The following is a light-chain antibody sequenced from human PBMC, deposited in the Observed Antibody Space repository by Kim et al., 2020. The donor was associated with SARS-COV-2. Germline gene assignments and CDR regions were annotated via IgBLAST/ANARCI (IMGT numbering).Light chain of an antibody. J-gene: IGLJ2*01. V-gene: IGLV1-40*01. CDR3: QSYDTGLNDLVV. CDR2: GNT. Sequence: ITVSCTRRSSKIGSEYDVHLYQELPGAATKRLIYGNTSRPSGVPDRFSATKSGTSASLAITGLQAEDEADYYCQSYDTGLNDLVVFGGGTQLTVL. CDR1: SSKIGSEYD.